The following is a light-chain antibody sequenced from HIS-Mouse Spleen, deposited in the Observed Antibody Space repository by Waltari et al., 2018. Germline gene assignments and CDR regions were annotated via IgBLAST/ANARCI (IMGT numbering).Light chain of an antibody. CDR2: GAS. CDR3: QQYNNWPLT. CDR1: QSVSSN. Sequence: EIVMTQSPATLSVSPGERATLSCRASQSVSSNLAWYQQKPGQAPRLLIYGASTRATGIPDRVSGRGSGTEFTLTISSMQSEDFAVYYCQQYNNWPLTFGGGTKVEIK. J-gene: IGKJ4*01. V-gene: IGKV3-15*01.